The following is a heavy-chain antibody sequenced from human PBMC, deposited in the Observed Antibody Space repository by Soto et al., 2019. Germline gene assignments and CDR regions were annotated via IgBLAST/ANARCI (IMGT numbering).Heavy chain of an antibody. Sequence: GSLRLSCATSGFIFNDYAINWVRQAPGKGLEWVASISGRGGRGVYADSLKGRFTISRDNSKKMIYLQMSNLRVEDTAMYYCVRSSGVPTPDFAYRGQGALVTLSA. CDR1: GFIFNDYA. CDR3: VRSSGVPTPDFAY. V-gene: IGHV3-23*01. J-gene: IGHJ4*02. CDR2: ISGRGGRG. D-gene: IGHD2-21*01.